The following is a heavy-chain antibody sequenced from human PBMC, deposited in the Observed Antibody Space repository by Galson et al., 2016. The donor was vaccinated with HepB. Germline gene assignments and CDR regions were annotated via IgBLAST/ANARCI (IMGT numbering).Heavy chain of an antibody. V-gene: IGHV3-15*01. Sequence: SLRLSCAASGFTFAYAWMNWVRQAPGKGLEWVGRIKNKADGGTIDYAAPVKGRFTISRDDSKNTLYLQMNSLEIEDTSIYYCTKVPAYYQYDMDVWGRGSTVTVSS. CDR1: GFTFAYAW. J-gene: IGHJ6*03. CDR2: IKNKADGGTI. D-gene: IGHD2-2*01. CDR3: TKVPAYYQYDMDV.